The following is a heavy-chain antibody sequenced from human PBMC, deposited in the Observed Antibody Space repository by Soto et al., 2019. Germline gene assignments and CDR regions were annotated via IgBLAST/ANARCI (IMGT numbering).Heavy chain of an antibody. CDR2: ISYDRSNK. J-gene: IGHJ4*02. Sequence: SLRLSCESSGFTFSSYAMHWVRHAPGKWMERVAVISYDRSNKYYADNVKVRFTISRDNSKKTMNLQKNSLRAEDTSVFYCAREGYSYGYRYFDYWGQGTLVTVSS. CDR1: GFTFSSYA. D-gene: IGHD5-18*01. V-gene: IGHV3-30-3*01. CDR3: AREGYSYGYRYFDY.